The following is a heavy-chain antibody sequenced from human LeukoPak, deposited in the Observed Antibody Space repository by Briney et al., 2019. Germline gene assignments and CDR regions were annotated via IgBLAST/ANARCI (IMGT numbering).Heavy chain of an antibody. CDR1: GYTFTSYY. Sequence: ASVKVSCKASGYTFTSYYMHWVRQAPGQGLEWMGIINPSGGSTSYAQKFQGRVTMTRDMSTSTVYMELSSLRSEDTAVYYCARDTYHYYGSGSYFGHWGQGTLVTVSS. CDR2: INPSGGST. J-gene: IGHJ4*02. V-gene: IGHV1-46*01. D-gene: IGHD3-10*01. CDR3: ARDTYHYYGSGSYFGH.